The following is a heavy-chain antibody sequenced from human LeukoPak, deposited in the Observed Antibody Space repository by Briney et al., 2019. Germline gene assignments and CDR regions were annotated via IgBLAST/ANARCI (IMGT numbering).Heavy chain of an antibody. CDR2: ISSSGSTI. CDR1: GFTFSSYE. Sequence: PGGSLRLSCAASGFTFSSYEMNWVRQAPGKGLEWVSYISSSGSTIYYADSVKGRFTISRDNSKNTLYLQMNSLRAEDTAVYYCAKRGPYYYYMDVWGKGTTVTISS. CDR3: AKRGPYYYYMDV. J-gene: IGHJ6*03. V-gene: IGHV3-48*03.